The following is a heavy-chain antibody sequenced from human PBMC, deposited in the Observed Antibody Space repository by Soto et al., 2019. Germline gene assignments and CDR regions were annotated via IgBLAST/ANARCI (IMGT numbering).Heavy chain of an antibody. V-gene: IGHV1-18*01. CDR3: AKNGHPPYYDYGWDV. D-gene: IGHD2-8*01. Sequence: QGQLVQSGGEVKKPGASVKVSCKTSGYTFSRYGISWVRQAPGQGLEWMGWISGYNGDTNYARKFQGRVTMTIDTSTTTAYMELRSLTSDDTAVYYCAKNGHPPYYDYGWDVWGQGTTVTVSS. CDR1: GYTFSRYG. J-gene: IGHJ6*02. CDR2: ISGYNGDT.